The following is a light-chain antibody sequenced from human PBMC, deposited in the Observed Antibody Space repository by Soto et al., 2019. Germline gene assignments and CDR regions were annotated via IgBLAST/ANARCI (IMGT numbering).Light chain of an antibody. CDR1: QSVSSD. CDR3: QQYHDWPPIT. Sequence: EIVMTQSPDTLSVSPGEGVTLSCRASQSVSSDLAWYQPKPGQSPRLLMYGASTRATDIPARFSGGGSGTEFTLTISSLQSEDVAIYYCQQYHDWPPITFGPGTKVEIK. J-gene: IGKJ3*01. CDR2: GAS. V-gene: IGKV3-15*01.